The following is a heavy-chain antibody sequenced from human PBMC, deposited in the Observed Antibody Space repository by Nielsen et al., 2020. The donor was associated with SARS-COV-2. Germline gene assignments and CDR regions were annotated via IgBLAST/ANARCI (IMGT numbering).Heavy chain of an antibody. CDR2: IWNDGINT. J-gene: IGHJ1*01. CDR3: AKMSPPGIAVGTAEYFQH. V-gene: IGHV3-33*03. CDR1: GFTFSSYG. Sequence: GGSLRLSCEASGFTFSSYGMHWVRQAPGKGLEWVAVIWNDGINTYYADSVKGRFTISRDKSKNTLYVLMNSLRAEDTAIYYCAKMSPPGIAVGTAEYFQHWGQGTLVTVSS. D-gene: IGHD6-19*01.